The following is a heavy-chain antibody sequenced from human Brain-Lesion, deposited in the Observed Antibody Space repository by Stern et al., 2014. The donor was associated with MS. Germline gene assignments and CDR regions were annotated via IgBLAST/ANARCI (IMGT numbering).Heavy chain of an antibody. CDR2: IYYSGNT. J-gene: IGHJ5*02. CDR1: GGSVSSTSYA. CDR3: AGEEDIRYCSGGSCTGNWFDP. D-gene: IGHD2-15*01. Sequence: VQLVESGPGLVKPSETLSLTCTVAGGSVSSTSYAWAWIRQPPGKGLEWIGTIYYSGNTYYSPSLKSRLTISLDTSQNQFSLPRRSVTAADTAVYYCAGEEDIRYCSGGSCTGNWFDPWGQGTLVTVSS. V-gene: IGHV4-39*01.